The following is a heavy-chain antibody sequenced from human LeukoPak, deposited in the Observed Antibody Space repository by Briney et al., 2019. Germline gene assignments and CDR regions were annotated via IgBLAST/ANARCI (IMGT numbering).Heavy chain of an antibody. CDR1: GFTVSSNY. CDR3: ARDPGIAAAAPL. D-gene: IGHD6-13*01. V-gene: IGHV3-53*01. J-gene: IGHJ4*02. CDR2: IYSGGST. Sequence: GGSLRLSCAASGFTVSSNYMSWVRQAPGKGLEWVSVIYSGGSTYYADSVEGRFTISRDNSKNTLYLQMNSLRAEDTAVYYCARDPGIAAAAPLWGQGTLVTVSS.